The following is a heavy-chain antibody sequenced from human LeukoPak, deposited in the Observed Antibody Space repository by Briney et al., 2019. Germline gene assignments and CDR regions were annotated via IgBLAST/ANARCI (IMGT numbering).Heavy chain of an antibody. Sequence: GGSLRLSCAASGFTFSSYSMNWVRQAPGKGLEWVAVISYDGSNKYYADSVKGRFTISRDNSKNTLYLQMNSLRAEDTAVYSCARDGEAYCSSTSCPYYLDYWGQGTLVTVSS. J-gene: IGHJ4*02. V-gene: IGHV3-30*03. CDR2: ISYDGSNK. CDR3: ARDGEAYCSSTSCPYYLDY. CDR1: GFTFSSYS. D-gene: IGHD2-2*01.